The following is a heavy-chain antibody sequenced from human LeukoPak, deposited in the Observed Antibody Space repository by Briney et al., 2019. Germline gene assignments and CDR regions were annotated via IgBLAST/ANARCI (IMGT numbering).Heavy chain of an antibody. CDR2: IKQDGSEK. J-gene: IGHJ4*02. Sequence: GGSLRLSCAASGFTFSDYWMSWVRQAPGKGLEWVADIKQDGSEKYYVDSVKGRFTISRDNAKNSLYLQMNSLRAEDTAVYYCARYYYDSSGYTINDYWGQGTLVTVSS. CDR1: GFTFSDYW. V-gene: IGHV3-7*01. CDR3: ARYYYDSSGYTINDY. D-gene: IGHD3-22*01.